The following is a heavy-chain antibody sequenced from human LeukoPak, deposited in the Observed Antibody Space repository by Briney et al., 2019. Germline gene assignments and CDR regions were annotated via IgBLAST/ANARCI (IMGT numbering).Heavy chain of an antibody. D-gene: IGHD2-15*01. Sequence: GGSLRLSCAASGFTFSSYWMHWVRQAPGKGLVGVSRINSDGSSTSYADSVKGGFTISRYNAKNTLYLQMNSLRAEDTAVYYCARDPWVGYCSGGSCSRAYWGQGTLVTVSS. J-gene: IGHJ4*02. CDR3: ARDPWVGYCSGGSCSRAY. CDR1: GFTFSSYW. V-gene: IGHV3-74*01. CDR2: INSDGSST.